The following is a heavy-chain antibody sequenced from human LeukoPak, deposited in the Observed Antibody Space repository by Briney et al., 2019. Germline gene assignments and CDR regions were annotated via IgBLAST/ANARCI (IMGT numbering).Heavy chain of an antibody. J-gene: IGHJ6*03. CDR3: ARSRSNYSGYYYYYYMDV. Sequence: SETLSLTCAVYGGSFSGYYWSWIRQPPGKGLEWIGEINHSGSTNYSPSLKSRVTISVDTSKNQFSLKLSSVTTADTAVYYCARSRSNYSGYYYYYYMDVWGKGTTVTVSS. V-gene: IGHV4-34*01. CDR2: INHSGST. CDR1: GGSFSGYY. D-gene: IGHD4-11*01.